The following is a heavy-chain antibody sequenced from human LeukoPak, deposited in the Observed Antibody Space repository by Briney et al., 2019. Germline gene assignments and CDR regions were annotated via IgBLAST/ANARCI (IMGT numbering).Heavy chain of an antibody. CDR3: ARDRIGKYSIDY. V-gene: IGHV3-33*08. CDR1: GXTFSNFG. D-gene: IGHD2-15*01. CDR2: ISDNGRRT. Sequence: GGSLRLSCAASGXTFSNFGLNWVRQAPGKGLEWVAFISDNGRRTYYLESVEGLFTISRDDSKNTLYLQMNSLRVEDTAVYYCARDRIGKYSIDYWGQGTLVTVSS. J-gene: IGHJ4*02.